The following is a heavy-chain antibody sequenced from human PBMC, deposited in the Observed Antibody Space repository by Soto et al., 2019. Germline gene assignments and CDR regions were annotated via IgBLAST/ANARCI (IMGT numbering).Heavy chain of an antibody. J-gene: IGHJ4*02. CDR1: GFTFSDYY. CDR3: ARDVRRWLQLSGHGYFDY. CDR2: IGSSSSYT. V-gene: IGHV3-11*06. Sequence: PGGSLRLSCAASGFTFSDYYMSWIRQAPGKGLEWVSYIGSSSSYTNYADSVKGRFTISRDNAKNSLYLQMNSLRAEDTAVYYCARDVRRWLQLSGHGYFDYWGQGTLVTVSS. D-gene: IGHD5-12*01.